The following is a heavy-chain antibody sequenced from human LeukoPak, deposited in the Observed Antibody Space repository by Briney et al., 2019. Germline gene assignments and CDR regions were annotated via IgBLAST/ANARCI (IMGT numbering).Heavy chain of an antibody. Sequence: GGSLRLSCAASGFTFRTYAMNWVRQAPGKGLEWVSGISGGGGTPYYADSVKGRFTISRDNSKNTLYLQMNSLRAEDTAIYYCAKNPSGYGDYGNFDSWGQGTLVTVSS. J-gene: IGHJ4*02. CDR1: GFTFRTYA. D-gene: IGHD4-17*01. CDR3: AKNPSGYGDYGNFDS. V-gene: IGHV3-23*01. CDR2: ISGGGGTP.